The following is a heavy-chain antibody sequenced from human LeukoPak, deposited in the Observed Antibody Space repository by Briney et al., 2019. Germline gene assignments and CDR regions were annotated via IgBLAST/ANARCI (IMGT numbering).Heavy chain of an antibody. V-gene: IGHV3-11*06. CDR2: ISSSTSYT. J-gene: IGHJ3*02. CDR1: GFTFSDYY. CDR3: ARGARERAFDI. Sequence: GGSLRLSCAASGFTFSDYYMSWIRQAPGKGLEWVSYISSSTSYTNYADSVKGRFTISRDNAKNSLYLQMNSLRAEDTAVYYCARGARERAFDIWGQGTMVTVSS.